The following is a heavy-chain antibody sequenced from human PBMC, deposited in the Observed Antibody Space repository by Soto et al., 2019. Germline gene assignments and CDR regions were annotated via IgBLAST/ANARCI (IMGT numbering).Heavy chain of an antibody. Sequence: PGGSLRLSCAASGFTFSSYAMSWVRQAPGKGLEWVSAISGSGGSTYYADSVKGRFTISRDNSKNTLYLQMNSLRAEDTAVYYCAKALPADTAMVTCWFDPWGQGTLVTVSS. V-gene: IGHV3-23*01. CDR3: AKALPADTAMVTCWFDP. CDR1: GFTFSSYA. CDR2: ISGSGGST. J-gene: IGHJ5*02. D-gene: IGHD5-18*01.